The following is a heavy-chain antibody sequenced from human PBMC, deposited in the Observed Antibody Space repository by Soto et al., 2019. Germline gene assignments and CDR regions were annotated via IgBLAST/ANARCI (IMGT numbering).Heavy chain of an antibody. Sequence: PGESLKISCKGSGYSFTIYWIGWVRQMPGKGLEWMGIIYPGDSDTRYSPSFQGQVTISADKSISTAYLQWSSLKASDTAMYYCASPPVSAXPRILGYCSRTSCPPGYWGQGTLVTVSS. J-gene: IGHJ4*02. CDR3: ASPPVSAXPRILGYCSRTSCPPGY. CDR1: GYSFTIYW. D-gene: IGHD2-2*01. V-gene: IGHV5-51*01. CDR2: IYPGDSDT.